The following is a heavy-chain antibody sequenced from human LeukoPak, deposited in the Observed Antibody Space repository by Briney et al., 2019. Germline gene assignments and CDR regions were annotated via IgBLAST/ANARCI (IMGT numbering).Heavy chain of an antibody. CDR2: ISSGSSTI. CDR3: ARGNYYDSSGYFDY. CDR1: GFTFSSYS. D-gene: IGHD3-22*01. V-gene: IGHV3-48*01. Sequence: GGSLRLSCAASGFTFSSYSMNWVRQAPGKGLEWVSYISSGSSTIYYADSVKGRFTISRDNSKNTLYLQMNSLRAEDTAVYYCARGNYYDSSGYFDYWGQGTLVTVSS. J-gene: IGHJ4*02.